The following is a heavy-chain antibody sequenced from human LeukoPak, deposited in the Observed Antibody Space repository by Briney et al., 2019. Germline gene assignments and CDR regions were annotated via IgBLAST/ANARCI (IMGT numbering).Heavy chain of an antibody. CDR3: ARRLQPASQYMDV. V-gene: IGHV4-39*01. D-gene: IGHD1-1*01. CDR2: VYYSGTT. J-gene: IGHJ6*03. Sequence: PSETLSLTCTVSNGSISSSTYYWAWIRQPPGKGLEWIGSVYYSGTTYYNPSLKNRLTISVDASTSQFSLKLSSVTAADTAVYYCARRLQPASQYMDVWGKGTTVTVSS. CDR1: NGSISSSTYY.